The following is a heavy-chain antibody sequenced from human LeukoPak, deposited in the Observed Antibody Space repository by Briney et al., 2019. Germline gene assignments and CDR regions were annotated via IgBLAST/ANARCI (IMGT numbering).Heavy chain of an antibody. CDR1: GFTVSSNY. CDR2: IYSGGST. CDR3: ARWAGSREGVQFDY. D-gene: IGHD1-26*01. V-gene: IGHV3-53*01. Sequence: GVLRLSCAASGFTVSSNYMSWVRQAPGKGLEWVSVIYSGGSTYYADSVKGRFTISRDNSKNTMYLQMNSLRAEDKAVYYCARWAGSREGVQFDYWGQGTLVTVSS. J-gene: IGHJ4*02.